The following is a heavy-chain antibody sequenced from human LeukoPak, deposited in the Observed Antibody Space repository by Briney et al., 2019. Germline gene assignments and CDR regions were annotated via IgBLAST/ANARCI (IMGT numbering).Heavy chain of an antibody. CDR2: INPNSGGT. Sequence: ASVKVSCKASGYTFTGYYMHWVRQAPGQGLEWMGWINPNSGGTNYAQKFQGRVTMTGDTSISTAYMELSRLRSDDTAVYYCARGGPLYYYYYYMDVWGKGTTVTVSS. V-gene: IGHV1-2*02. CDR3: ARGGPLYYYYYYMDV. J-gene: IGHJ6*03. CDR1: GYTFTGYY. D-gene: IGHD1-26*01.